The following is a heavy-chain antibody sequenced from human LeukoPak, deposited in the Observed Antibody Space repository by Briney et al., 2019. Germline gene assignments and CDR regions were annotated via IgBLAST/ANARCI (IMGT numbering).Heavy chain of an antibody. CDR3: ARGGYDSSGYHYYFDY. V-gene: IGHV1-69*05. CDR2: IIPIFGTA. D-gene: IGHD3-22*01. J-gene: IGHJ4*02. Sequence: SVKVSCKASGGTFSSYAISWVRQAPGQGLEWMGGIIPIFGTANYAQKFQGRVTITTGESTSTAYIEMSSLRSEDTAVYYCARGGYDSSGYHYYFDYWGQGTLVTVSS. CDR1: GGTFSSYA.